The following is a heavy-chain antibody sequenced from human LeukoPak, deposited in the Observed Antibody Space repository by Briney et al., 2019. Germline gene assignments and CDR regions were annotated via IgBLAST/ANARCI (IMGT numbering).Heavy chain of an antibody. D-gene: IGHD5-12*01. J-gene: IGHJ4*02. Sequence: GGSLRLSCAASGFLFSNFWMGWVRQAPGKGLEWVANIKQDESEKYYVDSVKGRFTISRDNAKKSLYLQMNSLRAEDTALYYCTRDRDTGRVGTTDFDYWGQGTLVTVSS. V-gene: IGHV3-7*01. CDR1: GFLFSNFW. CDR2: IKQDESEK. CDR3: TRDRDTGRVGTTDFDY.